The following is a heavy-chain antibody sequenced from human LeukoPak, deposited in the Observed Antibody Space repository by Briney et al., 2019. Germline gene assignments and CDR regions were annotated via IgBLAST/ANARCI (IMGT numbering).Heavy chain of an antibody. V-gene: IGHV3-74*01. Sequence: GGSLRLSCTASGFSFSGHWMHWARQLPGKGLVWVSRISPTGSTTSYAGSVKGRFTVSRDNAKNTLYLQVNNLRAEDTAVYYCARGPNSNWSGLDFWGQGTLLTVSS. CDR2: ISPTGSTT. CDR3: ARGPNSNWSGLDF. D-gene: IGHD6-6*01. J-gene: IGHJ4*02. CDR1: GFSFSGHW.